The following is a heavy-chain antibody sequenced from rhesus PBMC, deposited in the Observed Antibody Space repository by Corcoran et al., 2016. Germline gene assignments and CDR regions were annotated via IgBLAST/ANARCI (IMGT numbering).Heavy chain of an antibody. J-gene: IGHJ5-2*02. CDR3: ARDDTRMSALGSLDV. CDR1: GYSLSSNY. Sequence: QVQLQERGQGLVKPSETLSLPCAVSGYSLSSNYWLWTRQPPGNGLAWIGYIYGSSGNTNYNPYLKSRVTISKDPSKNQFSLKLSSVTAADTAVYYCARDDTRMSALGSLDVWGRGVLVTVSS. D-gene: IGHD3-9*01. V-gene: IGHV4S7*01. CDR2: IYGSSGNT.